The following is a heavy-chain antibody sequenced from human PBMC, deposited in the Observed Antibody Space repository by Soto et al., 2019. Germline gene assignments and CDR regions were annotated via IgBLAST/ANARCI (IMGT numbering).Heavy chain of an antibody. V-gene: IGHV3-30*03. D-gene: IGHD3-22*01. J-gene: IGHJ4*02. CDR2: MSNDGSNK. Sequence: GGSLRLSCVASGFTFSGYGMHWVRQAPGKGLEWVAVMSNDGSNKYYADSVKGRFTISRDNSKNMLYLQMNSLRTEDTAVYYCARAYYYDSSGFSPGGYWGQGTLVTVSS. CDR3: ARAYYYDSSGFSPGGY. CDR1: GFTFSGYG.